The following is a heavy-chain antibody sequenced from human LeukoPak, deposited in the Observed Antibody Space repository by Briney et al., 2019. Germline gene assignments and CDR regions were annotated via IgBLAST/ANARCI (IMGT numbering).Heavy chain of an antibody. CDR2: ITGSSRII. D-gene: IGHD1/OR15-1a*01. Sequence: GGSLRLSCAASGFTFNSYAMNWVRQAPGVGLQWISYITGSSRIIYYADSVKGRFTISRDNAKTSLYLQMNSPRAEDTAVYYCARVSGGRTEYFDSWGQGTLVTVSS. CDR3: ARVSGGRTEYFDS. V-gene: IGHV3-48*04. CDR1: GFTFNSYA. J-gene: IGHJ4*02.